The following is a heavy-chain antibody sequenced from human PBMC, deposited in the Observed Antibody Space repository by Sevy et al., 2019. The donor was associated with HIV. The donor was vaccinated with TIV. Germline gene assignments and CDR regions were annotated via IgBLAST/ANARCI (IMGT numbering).Heavy chain of an antibody. CDR1: GYTLTRHF. D-gene: IGHD5-18*01. J-gene: IGHJ4*02. Sequence: ASVKVSCKASGYTLTRHFMHWVRQAHGQGLEWMGWINPDSGDTKYAQMFQGRVTVTRDTSITTVYMELSSLRSDDTAVYYCAAPGGYRYGSLLDYWGQGSLVTVSS. V-gene: IGHV1-2*02. CDR3: AAPGGYRYGSLLDY. CDR2: INPDSGDT.